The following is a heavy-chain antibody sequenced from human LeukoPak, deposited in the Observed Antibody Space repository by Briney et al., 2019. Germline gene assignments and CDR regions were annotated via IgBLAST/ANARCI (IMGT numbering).Heavy chain of an antibody. D-gene: IGHD6-19*01. CDR2: ISAYKGNT. Sequence: ASVKVSCKASGYTFASYGISWVRHAPGPGLEWMGWISAYKGNTNNAQKLQDRVTMTTDTSTSTAYMELRSLRSDDTAVYYCARSGSGSGWYPSYWGQGTLVTVSS. J-gene: IGHJ4*02. CDR1: GYTFASYG. CDR3: ARSGSGSGWYPSY. V-gene: IGHV1-18*01.